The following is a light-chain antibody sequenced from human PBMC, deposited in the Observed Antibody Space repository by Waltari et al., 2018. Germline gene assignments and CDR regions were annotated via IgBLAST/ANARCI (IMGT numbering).Light chain of an antibody. CDR3: AVWDDSLNGWV. Sequence: QSVLPQPPSASGTPGQRVTPPCSASSSNIGSHGVDCYRQLPGTAPKLLIYSNHQRPSGVPDRFSGSKSCISASLAISGLQSDDEADYYCAVWDDSLNGWVFGGGTKLTVL. J-gene: IGLJ3*02. CDR1: SSNIGSHG. V-gene: IGLV1-44*01. CDR2: SNH.